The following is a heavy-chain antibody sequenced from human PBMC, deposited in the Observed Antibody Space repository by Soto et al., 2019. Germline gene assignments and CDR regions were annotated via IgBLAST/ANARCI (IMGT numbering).Heavy chain of an antibody. D-gene: IGHD4-17*01. J-gene: IGHJ5*02. CDR1: LYTYTSSY. Sequence: ASVTLYFNASLYTYTSSYMHLVRQAPEQGLEWMGIINPSGGSTSYAQKFQGQVTISADTSTNTAFLHWSSLSASDSATYFCARNGRSGLRWLDLFDPWGQGTLVTVSS. CDR3: ARNGRSGLRWLDLFDP. CDR2: INPSGGST. V-gene: IGHV1-46*01.